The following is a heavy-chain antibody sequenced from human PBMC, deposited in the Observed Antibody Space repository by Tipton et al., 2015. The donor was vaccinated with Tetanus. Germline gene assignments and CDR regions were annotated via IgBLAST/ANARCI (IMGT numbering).Heavy chain of an antibody. CDR1: GVSVRSGDYS. D-gene: IGHD6-19*01. CDR2: VSSSGRT. J-gene: IGHJ4*02. V-gene: IGHV4-61*08. CDR3: ASQAGIPVAGIWF. Sequence: TLSLTCSVSGVSVRSGDYSWNWIRQPPGQGLEWLAYVSSSGRTNSNYFLKDRITISQDKSKNQFSLRLTSVTAADTAVYYCASQAGIPVAGIWFWGQGALVIVSS.